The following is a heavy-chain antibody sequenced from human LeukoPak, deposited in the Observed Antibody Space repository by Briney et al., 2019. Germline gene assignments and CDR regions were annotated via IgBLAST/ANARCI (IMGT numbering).Heavy chain of an antibody. D-gene: IGHD6-19*01. CDR1: LFSLRNHW. CDR2: IQRDGSEK. CDR3: ARQGYSSGK. V-gene: IGHV3-7*01. J-gene: IGHJ4*02. Sequence: GWSLTLSCAASLFSLRNHWMNWVREAPAPGVEWVASIQRDGSEKYYVEAVKRRFTIYREDGKNSLYLQRNSLRAEDTAVYYCARQGYSSGKWGQGTLVNVSS.